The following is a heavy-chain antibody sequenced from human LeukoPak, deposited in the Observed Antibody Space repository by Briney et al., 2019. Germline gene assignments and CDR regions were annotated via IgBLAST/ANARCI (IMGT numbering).Heavy chain of an antibody. CDR2: IKPDGSEK. V-gene: IGHV3-7*01. CDR3: ARDTRSMVRGVIPFDY. CDR1: GFTFSNYW. J-gene: IGHJ4*02. D-gene: IGHD3-10*01. Sequence: GGSLRLSCAASGFTFSNYWMTWVRQAPGKGLEWVAYIKPDGSEKYSVDSVKGRFTISRDNAKNSLYLQMNSLRAEDTAVYYCARDTRSMVRGVIPFDYWGQGTLVTVSS.